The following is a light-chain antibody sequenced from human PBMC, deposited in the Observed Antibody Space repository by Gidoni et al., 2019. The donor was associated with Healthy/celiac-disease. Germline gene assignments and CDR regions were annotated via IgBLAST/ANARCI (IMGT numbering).Light chain of an antibody. CDR2: DAS. J-gene: IGKJ1*01. CDR1: QSVSSY. CDR3: QQRSNWPT. V-gene: IGKV3-11*01. Sequence: IVLTQSPATLSLSPGERATISCRASQSVSSYLAWYQQKPGQAPRLLIYDASNRATGIPARFSGSGSGTDFTLTISSLEPEDFAVYYCQQRSNWPTFXQXTKVEIK.